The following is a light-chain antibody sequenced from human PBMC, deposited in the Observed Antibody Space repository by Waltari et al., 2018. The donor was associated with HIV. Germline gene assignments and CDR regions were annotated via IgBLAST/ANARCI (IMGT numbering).Light chain of an antibody. V-gene: IGLV4-69*01. J-gene: IGLJ3*02. CDR2: VNSDGSH. CDR1: SGHSSNA. Sequence: QPVLTQPPSASGSLGASVKLTCTLSSGHSSNAIAWHQQQPEKGPRFLMKVNSDGSHNRVAGIPDRFSGSTYGAERYLTISSLQSEDEADYYCQTWGTGIAVFGGGTKLTVL. CDR3: QTWGTGIAV.